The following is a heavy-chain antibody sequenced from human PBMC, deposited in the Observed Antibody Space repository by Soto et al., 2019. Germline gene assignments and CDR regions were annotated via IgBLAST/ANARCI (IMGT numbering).Heavy chain of an antibody. CDR2: ISYDGSKK. Sequence: QVQLVESGGGVVQPGRSLRLSCAASEFTFSNYAIHWVRQAPGKGLEWVAVISYDGSKKYYADSVKGRFTISRDNSRNTLSLKMNSRRGEVTAVNYCARDGNSGYDYYYYYGMAVWGEGTTVTVSS. D-gene: IGHD5-12*01. J-gene: IGHJ6*04. CDR1: EFTFSNYA. CDR3: ARDGNSGYDYYYYYGMAV. V-gene: IGHV3-30*04.